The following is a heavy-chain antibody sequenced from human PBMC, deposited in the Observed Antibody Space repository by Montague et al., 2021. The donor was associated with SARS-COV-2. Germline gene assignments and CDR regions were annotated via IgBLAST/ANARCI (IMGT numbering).Heavy chain of an antibody. D-gene: IGHD3-3*01. J-gene: IGHJ4*02. V-gene: IGHV3-48*03. CDR2: ISSSGSTI. Sequence: SLRLSCAASGFTFSSYEVNWVRQAPGKGLEWVSYISSSGSTIYYADSVKGRFTISRDNAKNSLYLQMNSLRAEDTAVYYCARVYDFWSGYYDYWGQGTLVTVSS. CDR1: GFTFSSYE. CDR3: ARVYDFWSGYYDY.